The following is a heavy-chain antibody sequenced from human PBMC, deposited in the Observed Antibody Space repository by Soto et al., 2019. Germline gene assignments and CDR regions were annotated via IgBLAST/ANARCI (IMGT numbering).Heavy chain of an antibody. Sequence: ESGGGLVKPGGSLRLSCAASGFTFSSYNMNWVRQAPGKGLEWVSSISSSGSYIYSADSVKGRFTISRDNAKNSLYLQMNSLRVEDTAVYYCARGRDGITMVRGADWGQGTLVTVSS. D-gene: IGHD3-10*01. J-gene: IGHJ4*02. CDR1: GFTFSSYN. V-gene: IGHV3-21*01. CDR2: ISSSGSYI. CDR3: ARGRDGITMVRGAD.